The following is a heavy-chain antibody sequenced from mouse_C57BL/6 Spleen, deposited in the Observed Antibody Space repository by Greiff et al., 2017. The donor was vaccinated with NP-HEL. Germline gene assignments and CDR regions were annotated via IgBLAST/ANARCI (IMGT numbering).Heavy chain of an antibody. CDR2: IWTGGGT. CDR3: ARYGYYNAMDY. V-gene: IGHV2-9-1*01. J-gene: IGHJ4*01. Sequence: VQGVESGPGLVAPSQSLYITCTVSGFSLTSYAISWVRQPPGKGLEWLGVIWTGGGTHYTSALKSRLSISKDNSKIQVFLKMNSLQTDDTARYYCARYGYYNAMDYWGQGTSVTVSS. CDR1: GFSLTSYA. D-gene: IGHD2-2*01.